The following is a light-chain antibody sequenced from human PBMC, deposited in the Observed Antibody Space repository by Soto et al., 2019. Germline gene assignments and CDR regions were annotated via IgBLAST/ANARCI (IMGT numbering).Light chain of an antibody. J-gene: IGKJ1*01. CDR2: GAS. V-gene: IGKV3-15*01. CDR1: QFISSN. Sequence: EIVMTQSPATLSVSPGERATLSCRASQFISSNLAWYQQKPGQAPRLLIFGASTRATGIPARFSGSGSGTEFTLTISSLQSEDFAVYYCQQYHNWPPWTFGQGTKVDIK. CDR3: QQYHNWPPWT.